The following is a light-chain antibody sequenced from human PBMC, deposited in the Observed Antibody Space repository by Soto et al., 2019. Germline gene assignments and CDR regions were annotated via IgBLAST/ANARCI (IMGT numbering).Light chain of an antibody. CDR3: QQSYSTPSWT. CDR2: AAS. Sequence: DIQMTQSPSSLSASVGDRVTITCRASQSISSYLNWYQQKPGKAPKLLIYAASSLQSGVPSRFSGSGSGTDFTLTISSLQPEDFATYYGQQSYSTPSWTLGQGTKVDIK. V-gene: IGKV1-39*01. CDR1: QSISSY. J-gene: IGKJ1*01.